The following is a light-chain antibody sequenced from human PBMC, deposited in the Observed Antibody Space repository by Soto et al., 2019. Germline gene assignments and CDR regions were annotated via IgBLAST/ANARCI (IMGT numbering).Light chain of an antibody. CDR2: KVS. J-gene: IGKJ2*01. V-gene: IGKV2-30*02. Sequence: DVVMTQSPLSLPVTLGQPASISCRSTQSLVHSDGNTHLNWFQQRPGQSPRRLICKVSNRESGVPDRFSGSASGTDFTLKISRVEAEDVGVYYCKQGTHWPYTFGQGTKLEIK. CDR3: KQGTHWPYT. CDR1: QSLVHSDGNTH.